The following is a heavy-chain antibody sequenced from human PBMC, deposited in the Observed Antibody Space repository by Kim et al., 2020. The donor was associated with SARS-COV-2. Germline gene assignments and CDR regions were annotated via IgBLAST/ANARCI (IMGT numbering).Heavy chain of an antibody. J-gene: IGHJ6*02. D-gene: IGHD3-9*01. CDR1: GYTFTSYA. CDR3: ARDGGNLLRYFDWVHYGMDV. CDR2: INTNTGNP. Sequence: ASVKVSCKASGYTFTSYAMNWVRQAPGQGLEWMGWINTNTGNPTYAQGFTGRFVFSLDTSVSTAYLQISSLKAEDTAVYYCARDGGNLLRYFDWVHYGMDVWGQGTTVTVSS. V-gene: IGHV7-4-1*02.